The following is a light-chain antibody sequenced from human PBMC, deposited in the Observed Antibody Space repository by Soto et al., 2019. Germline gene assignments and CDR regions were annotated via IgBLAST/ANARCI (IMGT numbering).Light chain of an antibody. V-gene: IGLV2-8*01. CDR1: SSDVRGYHY. J-gene: IGLJ3*02. CDR3: SSYAASNNFYFV. Sequence: QSALTQPPSASGSPGQSVTISCTGTSSDVRGYHYVSWYQQYPGRAPKLMIYEVTKRPSGVPDRFSGSKSGNTASLTVSGLQAEDEADYYCSSYAASNNFYFVFGGGTTLTVL. CDR2: EVT.